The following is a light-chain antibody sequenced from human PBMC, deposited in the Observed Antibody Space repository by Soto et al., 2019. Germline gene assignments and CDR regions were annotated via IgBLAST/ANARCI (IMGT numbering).Light chain of an antibody. CDR2: DAS. J-gene: IGKJ2*03. V-gene: IGKV1-5*01. CDR1: QTISSW. Sequence: DIQMTQSPSTLSASVGDRVTITCRASQTISSWLAWYQQKSGKVPTRLIYDASTLQSGVPSRFSGSGSGTDFTLTITNVQPEDVATYFCLQHDRYPYSFGQGTKL. CDR3: LQHDRYPYS.